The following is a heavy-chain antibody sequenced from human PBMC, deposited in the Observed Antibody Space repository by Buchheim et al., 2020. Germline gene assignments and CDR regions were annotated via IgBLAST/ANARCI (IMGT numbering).Heavy chain of an antibody. Sequence: QVQLVQSGAEVKKPGASVKVSCKASGYIFTSYDINWVRQATGQGLEWVGWMNPNSGSTGYGQKCQGRVNMTRDTSIRTAYMELSSLRPEDTAVYYCASGYWNDEGGIKYWGQGTL. CDR1: GYIFTSYD. V-gene: IGHV1-8*01. D-gene: IGHD1-1*01. CDR3: ASGYWNDEGGIKY. CDR2: MNPNSGST. J-gene: IGHJ4*02.